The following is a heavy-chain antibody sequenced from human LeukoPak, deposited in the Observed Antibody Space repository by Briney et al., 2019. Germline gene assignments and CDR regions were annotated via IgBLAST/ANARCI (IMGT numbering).Heavy chain of an antibody. Sequence: SETLSLTCTVSGGSISSGDYYWSWIRQPPGKGLGWIGYIYYSGSTYYNLSLKSRVTISVDTSKNQFSLKLSSVTAADTAVYYCAREYCTNGVCYTRFFDYWGQGTLVTVSS. CDR3: AREYCTNGVCYTRFFDY. CDR1: GGSISSGDYY. CDR2: IYYSGST. J-gene: IGHJ4*02. V-gene: IGHV4-30-4*01. D-gene: IGHD2-8*01.